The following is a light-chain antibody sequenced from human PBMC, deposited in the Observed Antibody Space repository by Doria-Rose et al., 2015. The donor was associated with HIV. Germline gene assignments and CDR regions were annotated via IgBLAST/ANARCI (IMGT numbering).Light chain of an antibody. V-gene: IGKV4-1*01. CDR1: QSLLYTSKNY. Sequence: TQSPESLGMSLGERATLNCKSNQSLLYTSKNYLAWYQQKPGQPPKLLINWASTRQSVVPARFSGSESETDVTLTIGSLEAEDVAVYYCQQYYDTPSFGPGTTVDIK. J-gene: IGKJ3*01. CDR2: WAS. CDR3: QQYYDTPS.